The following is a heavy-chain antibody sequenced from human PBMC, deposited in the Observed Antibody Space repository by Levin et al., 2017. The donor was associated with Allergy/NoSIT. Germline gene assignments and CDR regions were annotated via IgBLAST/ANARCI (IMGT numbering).Heavy chain of an antibody. CDR2: ISGSGGST. CDR1: GFTFSSYA. V-gene: IGHV3-23*01. D-gene: IGHD6-13*01. CDR3: AKGSSSSPFHY. J-gene: IGHJ4*02. Sequence: GSLKISCAASGFTFSSYAMSWVRQAPGKGLEWVSAISGSGGSTYYADSVKGRFTISRDNSKNTLYLQMNSLRAEDTAVYYCAKGSSSSPFHYWGQGTLVTVSS.